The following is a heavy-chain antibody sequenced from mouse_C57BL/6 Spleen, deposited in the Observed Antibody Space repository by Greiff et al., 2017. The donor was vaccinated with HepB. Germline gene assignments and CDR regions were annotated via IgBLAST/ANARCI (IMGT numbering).Heavy chain of an antibody. J-gene: IGHJ2*01. V-gene: IGHV5-4*01. Sequence: DVKLVEPGGGLVKPGGSLKLSCAASGFTFSSYAMSWVRPTPEKRLECAATISHGGSYTYYPDNVKGRLTISRENAKDNLYLEMGHLKSEDRAMFYCARDESAYDGYFDNWSQGNT. CDR3: ARDESAYDGYFDN. CDR1: GFTFSSYA. CDR2: ISHGGSYT. D-gene: IGHD5-1*01.